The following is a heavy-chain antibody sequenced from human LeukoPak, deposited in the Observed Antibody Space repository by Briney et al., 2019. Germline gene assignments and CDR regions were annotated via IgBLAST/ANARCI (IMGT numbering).Heavy chain of an antibody. Sequence: PGGSLRLSCAASGFTFSSYAMSWVRQAPGKGLEWVSAISGSGGSTYYADSVKGRFTISRDNAKNSLYLQMNSLRAEDTAVYYCARQGVQYYDSSGFHWGQGTLVTVSS. V-gene: IGHV3-23*01. CDR2: ISGSGGST. D-gene: IGHD3-22*01. CDR1: GFTFSSYA. CDR3: ARQGVQYYDSSGFH. J-gene: IGHJ4*02.